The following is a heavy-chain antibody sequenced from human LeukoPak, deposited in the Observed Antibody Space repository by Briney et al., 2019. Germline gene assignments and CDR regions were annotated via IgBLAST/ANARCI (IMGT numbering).Heavy chain of an antibody. Sequence: SETLSLTCTLSGGSMSGYRWTWIRQPPGKGLEWIGYISYSGSTNYNPSLKSRVTISVDTSKNQFSLKLSSVTAADTAIYYCARLYSSSLGRVFDYWGQGTLVTVSS. V-gene: IGHV4-59*01. J-gene: IGHJ4*02. CDR3: ARLYSSSLGRVFDY. CDR2: ISYSGST. CDR1: GGSMSGYR. D-gene: IGHD6-13*01.